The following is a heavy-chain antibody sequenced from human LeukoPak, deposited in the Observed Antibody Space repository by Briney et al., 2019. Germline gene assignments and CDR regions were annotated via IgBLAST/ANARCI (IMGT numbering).Heavy chain of an antibody. Sequence: SETLSLTCSVSGVSFNIYFWSWIRQSPGKGLEWIGYVYNTGTTYYNPSLKSRVTISVDTSKNQLSLNVISVTAADTAVYYCAREYSGGSSSLDYWGQGTLVTVSS. CDR3: AREYSGGSSSLDY. CDR1: GVSFNIYF. D-gene: IGHD2-21*01. V-gene: IGHV4-59*01. CDR2: VYNTGTT. J-gene: IGHJ4*02.